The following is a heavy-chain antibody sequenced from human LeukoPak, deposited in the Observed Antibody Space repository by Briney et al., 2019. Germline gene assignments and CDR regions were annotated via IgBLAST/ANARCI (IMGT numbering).Heavy chain of an antibody. CDR1: GFTFSNAW. V-gene: IGHV3-15*01. D-gene: IGHD4-17*01. CDR3: TTEDPPVRGDYSYYGMDV. J-gene: IGHJ6*02. CDR2: IKSKTDGGTT. Sequence: GGSLRLSCAASGFTFSNAWMSWVRQAPGKGLEWVGRIKSKTDGGTTDYAAPVKGRFTISRDDSKNTLYLQMNSLKTEDTAVYYCTTEDPPVRGDYSYYGMDVWGQGTTVTVSS.